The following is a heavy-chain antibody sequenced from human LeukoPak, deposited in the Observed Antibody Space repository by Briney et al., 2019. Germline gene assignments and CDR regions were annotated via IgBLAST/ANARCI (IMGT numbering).Heavy chain of an antibody. CDR1: GFTFSSYW. Sequence: GGSLRLSCAASGFTFSSYWMHWVRRAPGKGLEWVAVVSYDGSNKYYADSVKGRFTISRDNSKNALYLQMNSLRVEDTAVYYCAKGTGSTWSLSPIDYWGQGTLVTVSS. CDR2: VSYDGSNK. J-gene: IGHJ4*02. V-gene: IGHV3-30*18. CDR3: AKGTGSTWSLSPIDY. D-gene: IGHD6-13*01.